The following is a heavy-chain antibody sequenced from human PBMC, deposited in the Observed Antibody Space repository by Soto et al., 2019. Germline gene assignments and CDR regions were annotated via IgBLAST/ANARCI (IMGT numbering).Heavy chain of an antibody. Sequence: SETLSLTCTVSGGSISSSSYYWGWIRQPPGKGLEWIGSIYYSGSTYYNPSLKSRVAISVDTSKNQFSLKLSPVTAADTAVYYCARGRPDDSWSGKDSYGMDVAGQGTTVTV. CDR2: IYYSGST. J-gene: IGHJ6*02. CDR3: ARGRPDDSWSGKDSYGMDV. CDR1: GGSISSSSYY. V-gene: IGHV4-39*01. D-gene: IGHD3-3*01.